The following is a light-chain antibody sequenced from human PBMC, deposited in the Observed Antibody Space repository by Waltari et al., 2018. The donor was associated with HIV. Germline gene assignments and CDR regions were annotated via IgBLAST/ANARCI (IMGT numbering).Light chain of an antibody. Sequence: QSALTQPPSVSGSPGQSVTISCAGTNSDIGGYDRVSWYQQPPGTAPKLLIYEVTNRPSRLPGRLSASTSGTTAALTISGLQAGDEGDYYCSSYSATSTVVFGGGTKLTVL. J-gene: IGLJ2*01. CDR2: EVT. V-gene: IGLV2-18*02. CDR3: SSYSATSTVV. CDR1: NSDIGGYDR.